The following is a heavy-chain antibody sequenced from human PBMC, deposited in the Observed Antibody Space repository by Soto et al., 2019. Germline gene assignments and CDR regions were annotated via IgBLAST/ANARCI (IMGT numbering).Heavy chain of an antibody. CDR3: ASQIAVAGGRWFDY. CDR1: GGSVSSDSYY. CDR2: ISYTGST. D-gene: IGHD6-19*01. Sequence: SQTLSLTCTVSGGSVSSDSYYWSWIRQPPGKGLEWIGYISYTGSTRYNPSLKSRVTISVDTSKNQFSLKLAPVTAADTAVYYCASQIAVAGGRWFDYWGQGTLVTVSS. J-gene: IGHJ4*02. V-gene: IGHV4-61*01.